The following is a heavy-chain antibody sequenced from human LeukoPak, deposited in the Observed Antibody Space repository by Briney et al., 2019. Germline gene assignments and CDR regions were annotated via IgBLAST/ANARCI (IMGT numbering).Heavy chain of an antibody. CDR3: ANKVGGAFDV. Sequence: PSETLSLTCTVSGASISNYYWNWIRQPPGKGLEWIGILYHSGDTKYNPSLKSRVNISVDRSKNLFSLNLSSVTAADTAVYFCANKVGGAFDVWGQGKLVTVSA. V-gene: IGHV4-59*08. CDR1: GASISNYY. CDR2: LYHSGDT. J-gene: IGHJ3*01.